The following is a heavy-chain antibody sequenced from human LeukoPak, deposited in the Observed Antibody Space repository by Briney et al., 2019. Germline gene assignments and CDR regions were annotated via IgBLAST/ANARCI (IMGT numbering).Heavy chain of an antibody. CDR2: MSPNSGNT. CDR1: GYTFTSYD. Sequence: ASVKVSCKASGYTFTSYDITWVRQATGQGLEWMGWMSPNSGNTGYAQKFQGRVTMTRNTSISTAYMELHSLRSEDTAVYYCARGYSPSMRTTGNDYWGQGTLVTVSS. J-gene: IGHJ4*02. D-gene: IGHD1-1*01. CDR3: ARGYSPSMRTTGNDY. V-gene: IGHV1-8*01.